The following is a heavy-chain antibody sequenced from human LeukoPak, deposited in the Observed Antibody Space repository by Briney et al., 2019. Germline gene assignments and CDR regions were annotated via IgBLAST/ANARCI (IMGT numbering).Heavy chain of an antibody. Sequence: PSETLSLTCTVSGDSMRSYSWNWIRQPPGKGLEWIGYIFNSGSTNYNSSLKSRVSISVDTSKNQFSLKLSSVTAADTAVYYCATFGASSGWSGFEYWGQGTLVTVSS. J-gene: IGHJ4*02. CDR2: IFNSGST. CDR3: ATFGASSGWSGFEY. V-gene: IGHV4-59*03. CDR1: GDSMRSYS. D-gene: IGHD6-19*01.